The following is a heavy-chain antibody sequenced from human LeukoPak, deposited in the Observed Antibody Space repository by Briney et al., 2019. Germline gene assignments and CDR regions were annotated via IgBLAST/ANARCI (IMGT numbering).Heavy chain of an antibody. J-gene: IGHJ4*02. Sequence: GGSLRLSCAASGFTFSNYALSWVRQTPGRGLEWVSPISGSGGTTYYADSVKGRFITSGDNSKSTLYLQMNSLTVEDTAVYYCAKSRWEASAWFGDNWGQGTLVTVSS. CDR3: AKSRWEASAWFGDN. CDR2: ISGSGGTT. V-gene: IGHV3-23*01. D-gene: IGHD3-10*01. CDR1: GFTFSNYA.